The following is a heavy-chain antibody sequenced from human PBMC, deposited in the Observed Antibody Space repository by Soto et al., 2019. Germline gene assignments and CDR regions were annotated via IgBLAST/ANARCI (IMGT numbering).Heavy chain of an antibody. CDR3: ARDYDSSGSDAFDI. D-gene: IGHD3-22*01. CDR2: IYTSGSS. Sequence: SETLSLTYTVSGVSISSYYCCWIRQPAGKGPDWSGRIYTSGSSNDNPSLKCRVTMSVHTSKNQFSLKLSSVTAADAAVYYCARDYDSSGSDAFDIWGQGTMVTVSS. CDR1: GVSISSYY. V-gene: IGHV4-4*07. J-gene: IGHJ3*02.